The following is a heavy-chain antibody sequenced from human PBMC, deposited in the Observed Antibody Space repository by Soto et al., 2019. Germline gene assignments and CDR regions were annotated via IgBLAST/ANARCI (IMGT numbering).Heavy chain of an antibody. V-gene: IGHV1-2*02. D-gene: IGHD2-15*01. CDR2: INPNSGGT. Sequence: ASVKVSCKASGYTFTGYYMHWVRQAPGQGLEWMGWINPNSGGTNYAQKFQGRVTMTRDTSISTAYMELSRLRSDDTAVYYCAEGYCSGGSGYWFDPWGQGTLVTVSS. CDR1: GYTFTGYY. CDR3: AEGYCSGGSGYWFDP. J-gene: IGHJ5*02.